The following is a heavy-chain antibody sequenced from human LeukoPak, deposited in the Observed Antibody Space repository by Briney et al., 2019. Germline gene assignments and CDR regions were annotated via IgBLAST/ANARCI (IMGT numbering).Heavy chain of an antibody. D-gene: IGHD3-22*01. J-gene: IGHJ5*02. Sequence: PGGSLRLSCAASGFTFSSYSMNWVRQAPGKGLEWVSSISSSSSYIYYADSVKGRFTISRDNAKNSLYLQMNSLRAEDTAVYYCARGINYNDSSGYYYGSDPWGQGTLVTVSS. V-gene: IGHV3-21*01. CDR2: ISSSSSYI. CDR1: GFTFSSYS. CDR3: ARGINYNDSSGYYYGSDP.